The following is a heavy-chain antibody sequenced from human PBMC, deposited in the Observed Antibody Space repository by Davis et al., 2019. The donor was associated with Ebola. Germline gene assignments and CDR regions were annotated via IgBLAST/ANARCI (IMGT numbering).Heavy chain of an antibody. D-gene: IGHD3-3*01. CDR2: INNNGDTT. V-gene: IGHV3-64D*06. CDR1: GFTFSTYA. CDR3: VKDRGFLIQNFDY. J-gene: IGHJ4*02. Sequence: GESLKISCSVSGFTFSTYAMHWVRQVPGRGLEYVSAINNNGDTTYYTDSVKGRFTISRDNSKNTLYLQMSSLRPEDTAVYYCVKDRGFLIQNFDYWGQGALVTVSS.